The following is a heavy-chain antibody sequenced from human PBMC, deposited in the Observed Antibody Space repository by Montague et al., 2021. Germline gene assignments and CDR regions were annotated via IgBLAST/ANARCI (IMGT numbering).Heavy chain of an antibody. CDR1: GASISDYY. J-gene: IGHJ6*02. D-gene: IGHD1-1*01. CDR3: AVTTPYYYYGMDL. V-gene: IGHV4-59*01. Sequence: SETLSLTCTVSGASISDYYWSWIRQPPGKGLEWIGYIYYSRRTNYSPSLKSRVTISVDTSNNQFSLKLSSVTAADTAFYYCAVTTPYYYYGMDLWGQGTTVTV. CDR2: IYYSRRT.